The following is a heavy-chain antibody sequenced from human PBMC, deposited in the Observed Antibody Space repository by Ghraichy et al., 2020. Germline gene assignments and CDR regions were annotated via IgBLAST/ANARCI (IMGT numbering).Heavy chain of an antibody. CDR1: GFTFDDYT. V-gene: IGHV3-43*01. CDR3: AKDVSIAVAGQGSWFDP. Sequence: GESLNISCATSGFTFDDYTMHWVRQPPGKGLEWISLISWDGGYTYYLDSVKGRFTVSRDNSKNSLYLQMNSLRPEDTAFYYCAKDVSIAVAGQGSWFDPWGQGTLVTVSS. CDR2: ISWDGGYT. J-gene: IGHJ5*02. D-gene: IGHD6-19*01.